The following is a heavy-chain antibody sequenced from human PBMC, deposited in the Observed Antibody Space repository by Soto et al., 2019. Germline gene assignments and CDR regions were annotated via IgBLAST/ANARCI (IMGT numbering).Heavy chain of an antibody. CDR2: ISYDGSNK. CDR3: ARIRLEYSSSLFGMDV. Sequence: QVQLVESGGGVVQPGRSLRLSCAASGFTFSSYAMHWVRQAPGKGLEWVAVISYDGSNKYYADSVKGRFTISRDNSKNTLYLQMNSLRAEDTAVYYCARIRLEYSSSLFGMDVWGQGTTVTVSS. CDR1: GFTFSSYA. D-gene: IGHD6-6*01. V-gene: IGHV3-30-3*01. J-gene: IGHJ6*02.